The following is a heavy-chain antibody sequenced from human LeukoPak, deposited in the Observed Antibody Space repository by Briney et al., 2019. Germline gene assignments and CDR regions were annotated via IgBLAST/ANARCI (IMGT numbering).Heavy chain of an antibody. Sequence: SETLSLTCAVYGGSFSGYYWSWIRQPPGKGLEWIGEINHSGSTNYNPSLKSRVTISVDTSKNQFSLELSSVTAADTAVYYCAGTEYGDYYYYGMDVWGQGTTVTVSS. CDR3: AGTEYGDYYYYGMDV. D-gene: IGHD4-17*01. J-gene: IGHJ6*02. CDR2: INHSGST. V-gene: IGHV4-34*01. CDR1: GGSFSGYY.